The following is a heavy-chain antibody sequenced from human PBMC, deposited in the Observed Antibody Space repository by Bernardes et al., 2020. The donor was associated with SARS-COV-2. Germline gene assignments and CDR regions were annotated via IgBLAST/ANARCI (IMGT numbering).Heavy chain of an antibody. CDR3: AKVPNSSPWGNYFDY. V-gene: IGHV3-23*01. Sequence: GGSLRLSCARSGFTFSNYDINWVRQAPGKGLEWVSVISKNGGSTYYADSVKGRFTVSRDNSKNTVSLQMSSLTAEDTAVYYCAKVPNSSPWGNYFDYWGQGTLVTVSS. D-gene: IGHD6-6*01. CDR2: ISKNGGST. CDR1: GFTFSNYD. J-gene: IGHJ4*02.